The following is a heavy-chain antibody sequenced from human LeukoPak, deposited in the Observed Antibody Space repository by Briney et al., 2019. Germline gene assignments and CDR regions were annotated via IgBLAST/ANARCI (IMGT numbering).Heavy chain of an antibody. V-gene: IGHV3-30*18. D-gene: IGHD2-2*01. CDR3: AKADCSTTSCYFDP. CDR1: GFTFSTYG. J-gene: IGHJ5*02. CDR2: MSFDGSDK. Sequence: GKSLRLSCAASGFTFSTYGMHWVRQAPGKGLEWVAVMSFDGSDKYHADSVKGRFTISRDNSKNTLYLQMNSLRAEDTAVYYCAKADCSTTSCYFDPWGQGTLVTVSS.